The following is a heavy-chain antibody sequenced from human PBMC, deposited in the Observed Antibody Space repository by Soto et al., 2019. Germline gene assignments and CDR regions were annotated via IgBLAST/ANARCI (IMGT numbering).Heavy chain of an antibody. CDR1: GFTFSSYS. D-gene: IGHD6-13*01. CDR2: ISSASSYT. CDR3: ARVKTGSAAGIGSPADY. V-gene: IGHV3-21*01. Sequence: EVQLVESGGGLVKPGGSLRLSCAASGFTFSSYSMHWVRQAPGKGLEWVSSISSASSYTYYADSVKGRFTISRDNAKNSLVLQMNSLRAEDTAVYYCARVKTGSAAGIGSPADYWGQGTLVTVSS. J-gene: IGHJ4*02.